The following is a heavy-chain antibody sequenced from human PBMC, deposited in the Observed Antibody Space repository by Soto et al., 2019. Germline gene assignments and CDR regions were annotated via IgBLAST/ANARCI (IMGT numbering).Heavy chain of an antibody. Sequence: PSETLSLTCAVYGGSFSGYYWSWIRQPPGKXLEWIGEINHSGSTNYNPSLKSRVTISVDTSKNQFSLKLSSVTAADTAVYYCARGWYYGSGSYYNPYYYYYGMDVWGQGTTVTVSS. CDR3: ARGWYYGSGSYYNPYYYYYGMDV. V-gene: IGHV4-34*01. CDR1: GGSFSGYY. CDR2: INHSGST. J-gene: IGHJ6*02. D-gene: IGHD3-10*01.